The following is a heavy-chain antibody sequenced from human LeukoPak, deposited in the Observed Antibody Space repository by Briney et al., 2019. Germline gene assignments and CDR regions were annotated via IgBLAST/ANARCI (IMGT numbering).Heavy chain of an antibody. CDR1: GFTFSGNW. Sequence: GGSLRLSCAASGFTFSGNWMHWVRQAPGKGLEWVSHISTDAKTITYADFVKGRFTISRDNAKNTLYLQMNSLKAEDTALYYCVRGQSTAWGLDYWGQGTLVTVSS. V-gene: IGHV3-74*01. CDR2: ISTDAKTI. CDR3: VRGQSTAWGLDY. D-gene: IGHD3-16*01. J-gene: IGHJ4*02.